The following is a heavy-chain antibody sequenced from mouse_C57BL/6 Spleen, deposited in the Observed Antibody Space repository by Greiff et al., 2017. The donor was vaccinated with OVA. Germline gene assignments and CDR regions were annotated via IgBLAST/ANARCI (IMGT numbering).Heavy chain of an antibody. V-gene: IGHV1-82*01. CDR3: ARERDGMDY. CDR1: GYAFSSSW. J-gene: IGHJ2*01. D-gene: IGHD2-3*01. CDR2: IYPGDGDT. Sequence: QVQLQQSGPELVKPGASVKISCKASGYAFSSSWMNWVKQRPEKGLEWIGRIYPGDGDTNYNGKFKGKATLTADKSSSTAYMQLSSLTSEDSAVYFCARERDGMDYWGQGTTLTVSS.